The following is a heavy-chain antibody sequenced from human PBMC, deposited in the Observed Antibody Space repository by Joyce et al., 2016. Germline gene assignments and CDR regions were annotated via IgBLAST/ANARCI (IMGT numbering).Heavy chain of an antibody. J-gene: IGHJ4*02. CDR1: GITLSNCA. D-gene: IGHD1-14*01. Sequence: VYLLESGGGLVQPGGSLRLTCATSGITLSNCATGWVRQAPGKGLEWVSSITEGGSNAYYADSVKGRFTISRYDSKNTLSLQMNSLGDEDTALYYCAKGINRTPGYFDYWGQGTLVTVSS. CDR3: AKGINRTPGYFDY. CDR2: ITEGGSNA. V-gene: IGHV3-23*01.